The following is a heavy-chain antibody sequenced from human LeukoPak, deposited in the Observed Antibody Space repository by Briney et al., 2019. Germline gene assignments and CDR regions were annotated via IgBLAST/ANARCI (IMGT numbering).Heavy chain of an antibody. CDR2: ISYDGSNK. CDR1: GFTFSSYA. CDR3: ARGGPRIWSKTDY. D-gene: IGHD2/OR15-2a*01. Sequence: QTGGSLRLSCAASGFTFSSYAMHWVRQAPGKGLEWVAVISYDGSNKYYADSVKGRFTISRDNSKNTLYLQMNSLRAEDTAVYYCARGGPRIWSKTDYWGQGTLVTVSS. V-gene: IGHV3-30-3*01. J-gene: IGHJ4*02.